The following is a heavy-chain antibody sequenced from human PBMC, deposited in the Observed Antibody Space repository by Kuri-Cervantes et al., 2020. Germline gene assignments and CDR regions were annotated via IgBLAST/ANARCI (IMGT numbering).Heavy chain of an antibody. Sequence: GSLRLSCAASGFTFSSYSMNWVRQPPGKGLEWIGEINHSGSTNYNPSLKSRVTISVDTSKNQFSLKLSSVTAADTAVYYCARGRGSSWYYFQHWGQGTLVTVSS. V-gene: IGHV4-34*01. J-gene: IGHJ1*01. CDR3: ARGRGSSWYYFQH. CDR2: INHSGST. CDR1: GFTFSSYS. D-gene: IGHD6-13*01.